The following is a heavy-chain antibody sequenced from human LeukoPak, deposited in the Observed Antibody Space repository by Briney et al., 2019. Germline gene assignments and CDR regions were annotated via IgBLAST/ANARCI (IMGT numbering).Heavy chain of an antibody. CDR3: ARVLLWFGQLSSGDY. V-gene: IGHV3-48*04. D-gene: IGHD3-10*01. J-gene: IGHJ4*02. Sequence: GGSLRLSCAASGFTFSSYSMNWVRQAPGQGLEWVSYISSSSSTIYYADSVKGRFTISRDNAKNSLYLQMNILRAEDTAVYYCARVLLWFGQLSSGDYWGQGTLVTVSS. CDR1: GFTFSSYS. CDR2: ISSSSSTI.